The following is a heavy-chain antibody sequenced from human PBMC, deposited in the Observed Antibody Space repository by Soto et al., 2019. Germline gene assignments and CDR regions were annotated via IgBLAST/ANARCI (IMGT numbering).Heavy chain of an antibody. Sequence: ASVKVSCKASGYTFTSYAMHWVRQAPGQRLEWMGWINAGNGNTKYSQKFQGRVTITRDTSASTAYMELSSLRSEDTAVYYCARRGLRITMIRGVSPGWFDPWGQGTLVTVSS. V-gene: IGHV1-3*01. D-gene: IGHD3-10*01. CDR3: ARRGLRITMIRGVSPGWFDP. CDR2: INAGNGNT. J-gene: IGHJ5*02. CDR1: GYTFTSYA.